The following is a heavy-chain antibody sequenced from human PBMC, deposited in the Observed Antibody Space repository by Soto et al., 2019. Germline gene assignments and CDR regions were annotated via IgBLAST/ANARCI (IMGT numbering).Heavy chain of an antibody. CDR1: GFTFSNAW. D-gene: IGHD3-22*01. J-gene: IGHJ4*01. CDR3: TTDSYITSIIVRFDY. V-gene: IGHV3-15*07. CDR2: VKSKNDGGTT. Sequence: GVLRLSCAASGFTFSNAWINWVRQAPGKGLEWVGRVKSKNDGGTTDFAAPVKGRFAISRDDSKNMVYLEMNSLQTEDTAIYYCTTDSYITSIIVRFDYWGHGTLVTVSS.